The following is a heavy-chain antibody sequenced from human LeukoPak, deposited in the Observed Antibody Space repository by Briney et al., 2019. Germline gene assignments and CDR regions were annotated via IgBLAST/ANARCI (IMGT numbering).Heavy chain of an antibody. D-gene: IGHD3-22*01. CDR1: GFSLSTSGMC. V-gene: IGHV2-70*11. CDR2: IDWDDDK. CDR3: ARTKYYYDSSGYYFDY. Sequence: SGPALVKPTQTLTLTCTFSGFSLSTSGMCVSWIRQPPGKALEWLARIDWDDDKYYSTSLKTRLTISKDTSKNQVVLTMTNMDPVDTATYYCARTKYYYDSSGYYFDYWGQGTLVTVSS. J-gene: IGHJ4*02.